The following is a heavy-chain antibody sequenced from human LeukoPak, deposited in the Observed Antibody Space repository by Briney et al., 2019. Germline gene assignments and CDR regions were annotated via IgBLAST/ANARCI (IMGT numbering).Heavy chain of an antibody. CDR2: IGSGSQNI. CDR1: DFTFSSYG. J-gene: IGHJ4*02. D-gene: IGHD5-12*01. Sequence: PGGSLRLSCAASDFTFSSYGMNWVRQAPGKGLEWVSYIGSGSQNIYYAGSVKGRFIISRDNAKKTLFLQMNSLRAEDTAVYYCARDLGYSGYVMSYGGQGTLVTVSS. V-gene: IGHV3-48*01. CDR3: ARDLGYSGYVMSY.